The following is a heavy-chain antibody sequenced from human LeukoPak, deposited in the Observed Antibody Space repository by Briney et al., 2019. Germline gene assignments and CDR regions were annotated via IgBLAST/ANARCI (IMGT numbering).Heavy chain of an antibody. CDR2: SRNSGGPM. Sequence: KAGGSLRLSCAASVFTFNDYFMRRICQAPGKGLEWLSGSRNSGGPMYCADSVKGRFTISRDNTKNWRSLQMDSRRAEDTAVQAVEYRAGGFIEIVGVSPGTWGKGTTVTVSS. CDR3: EYRAGGFIEIVGVSPGT. CDR1: VFTFNDYF. V-gene: IGHV3-11*01. J-gene: IGHJ6*04. D-gene: IGHD3-3*01.